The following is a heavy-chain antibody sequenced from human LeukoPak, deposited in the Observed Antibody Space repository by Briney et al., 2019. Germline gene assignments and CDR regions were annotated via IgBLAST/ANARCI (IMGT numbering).Heavy chain of an antibody. CDR3: AKETGQWLGSNYYYMDV. CDR2: VSGRGDNT. D-gene: IGHD6-19*01. J-gene: IGHJ6*03. V-gene: IGHV3-23*01. CDR1: GFTFSSYA. Sequence: GGSLRLSCAASGFTFSSYAMSWVRQAPGKGLEWVSAVSGRGDNTYYADSVKGRFPISRDNSKNTLYLQMNSLRAEDTAVYYCAKETGQWLGSNYYYMDVWGKGTTVTVSS.